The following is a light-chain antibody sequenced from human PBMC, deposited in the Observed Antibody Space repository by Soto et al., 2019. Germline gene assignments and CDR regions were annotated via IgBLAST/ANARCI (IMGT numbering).Light chain of an antibody. CDR3: CPCAGSSAPYV. CDR1: SSDVGSYNL. CDR2: EVD. Sequence: QSVLTQPASVSGSPGQSITISCTGTSSDVGSYNLVSWYQQHPGKAPKLMIFEVDKRPSGVSNRFSGSKSGNTASLTISGLQAEDVADYYCCPCAGSSAPYVFG. J-gene: IGLJ2*01. V-gene: IGLV2-23*02.